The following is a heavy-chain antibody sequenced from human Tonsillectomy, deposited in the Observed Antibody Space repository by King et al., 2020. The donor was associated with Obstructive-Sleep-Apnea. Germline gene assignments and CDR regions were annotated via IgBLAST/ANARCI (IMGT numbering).Heavy chain of an antibody. V-gene: IGHV4-39*07. Sequence: QLQESGPGLVKSSETLSLTCTVSGGSIISDSSYWGWIRQPPGEGLEWIGSIYYTGSTYYNPSLKSLVTISVETSKNQFSLKVTSVTAADTAVYYCARRIVTRPLYDYLDYWGQGTLVTVSS. CDR3: ARRIVTRPLYDYLDY. CDR2: IYYTGST. CDR1: GGSIISDSSY. D-gene: IGHD6-6*01. J-gene: IGHJ4*02.